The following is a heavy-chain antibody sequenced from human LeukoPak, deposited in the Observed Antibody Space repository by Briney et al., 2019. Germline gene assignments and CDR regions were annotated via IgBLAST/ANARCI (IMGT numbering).Heavy chain of an antibody. CDR3: ARSPHNSAWYEKWFDP. Sequence: SETLSLTCTVSGGSISTYYWSWIRQSPGKGLEWIADISASGGTNYNPSLESRVTVSIDSSKNQFSLKLSSVTAADTAVFYCARSPHNSAWYEKWFDPWGQGTLVTVS. D-gene: IGHD6-19*01. CDR2: ISASGGT. CDR1: GGSISTYY. J-gene: IGHJ5*02. V-gene: IGHV4-4*08.